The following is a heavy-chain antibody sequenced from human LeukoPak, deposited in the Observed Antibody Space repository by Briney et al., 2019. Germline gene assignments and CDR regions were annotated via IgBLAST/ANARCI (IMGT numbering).Heavy chain of an antibody. D-gene: IGHD7-27*01. Sequence: SETLSLTCTVSGGPISGYYWNWIRQPPGKGLEWIGSIYYSGRTSFNGSLKTRITMSVDTSKNQFSLRLTSVTTADTAVYFCARDSAGDYWLDPWGQGTPVTVSS. CDR2: IYYSGRT. CDR3: ARDSAGDYWLDP. V-gene: IGHV4-59*01. CDR1: GGPISGYY. J-gene: IGHJ5*02.